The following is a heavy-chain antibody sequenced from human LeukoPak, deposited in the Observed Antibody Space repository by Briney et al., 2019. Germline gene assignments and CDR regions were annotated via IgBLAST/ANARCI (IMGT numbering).Heavy chain of an antibody. J-gene: IGHJ5*02. D-gene: IGHD3-10*01. CDR2: IYHSGST. CDR1: GGSISSSNW. V-gene: IGHV4-4*02. CDR3: ARRRPVSVVRGVPRPPFWFDP. Sequence: PSGTLSLTCAVSGGSISSSNWWSWVRQPPGKGLEWIGEIYHSGSTNYNPSLKSRVTISVDKSKNQFSLKLSSVTAADTAVYYCARRRPVSVVRGVPRPPFWFDPWGQGTLVIVSS.